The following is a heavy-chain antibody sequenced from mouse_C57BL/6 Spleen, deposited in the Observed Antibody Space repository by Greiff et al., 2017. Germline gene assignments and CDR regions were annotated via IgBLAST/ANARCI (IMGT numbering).Heavy chain of an antibody. CDR3: ATHRYYGSSYYFDY. CDR1: GFTFSSYG. J-gene: IGHJ2*01. V-gene: IGHV5-6*01. Sequence: EVQRVESGGDLVKPGGSLKLSCAASGFTFSSYGMSWVRQTPDKRLEWVATISSGGSYTYYPDSVKGRFTISRDNAKNTLYLQMSSLKSEDTAMYYCATHRYYGSSYYFDYWGQGTTLTVSS. CDR2: ISSGGSYT. D-gene: IGHD1-1*01.